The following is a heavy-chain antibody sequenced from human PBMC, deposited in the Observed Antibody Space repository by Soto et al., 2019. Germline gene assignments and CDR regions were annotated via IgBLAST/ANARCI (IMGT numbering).Heavy chain of an antibody. Sequence: QVQLVESGGGVVQPARSLRLSCAVSGFIFSTYGMHWVRQAPGKGLEWVAVISSDGGNEYYADSVQGRFTISRDNSKNALYLHINTLSVEDTAVYYCAKELALAGTKGLDHWGQGTLVTVSS. CDR1: GFIFSTYG. CDR3: AKELALAGTKGLDH. D-gene: IGHD6-19*01. V-gene: IGHV3-30*18. J-gene: IGHJ4*02. CDR2: ISSDGGNE.